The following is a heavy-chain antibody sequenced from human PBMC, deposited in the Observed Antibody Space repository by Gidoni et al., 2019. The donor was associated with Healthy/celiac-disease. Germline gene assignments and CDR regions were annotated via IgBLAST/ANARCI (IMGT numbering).Heavy chain of an antibody. D-gene: IGHD5-18*01. J-gene: IGHJ4*02. CDR1: GFTFRDYY. CDR3: ARVDVDTAMVTPDY. CDR2: ISSSGSTI. Sequence: QVQLVESGGGLVKPGGPLRLSCAAPGFTFRDYYMSWIRQAPGKGLEWVSYISSSGSTIYYADSVKGRFTISRDNAKNSLYLQMNSLRAEDTAVYYCARVDVDTAMVTPDYWGQGTLVTVSS. V-gene: IGHV3-11*01.